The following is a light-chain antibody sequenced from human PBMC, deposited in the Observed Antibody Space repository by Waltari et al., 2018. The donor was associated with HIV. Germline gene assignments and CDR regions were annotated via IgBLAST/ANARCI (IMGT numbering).Light chain of an antibody. CDR1: ESTTGTHY. CDR2: KNN. Sequence: QSVVTQLPYASWTPGQRDSISCSGSESTTGTHYVFWYKDLHGTAPKLLIYKNNQRSSGVPDRFSGSKSDTSAALAISGLRSEDEADYYCASWDDNLNSWVFGGGTKLTVL. CDR3: ASWDDNLNSWV. V-gene: IGLV1-47*01. J-gene: IGLJ3*02.